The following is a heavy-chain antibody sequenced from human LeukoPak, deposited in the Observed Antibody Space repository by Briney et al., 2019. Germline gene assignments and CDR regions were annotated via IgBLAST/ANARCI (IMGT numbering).Heavy chain of an antibody. J-gene: IGHJ4*02. CDR3: AKDGSGSYQKYYFDY. CDR2: ISWNSGSI. CDR1: GFTFDDYA. D-gene: IGHD3-10*01. Sequence: HSGRSLGLSCAASGFTFDDYAMHWVRQAPGKGLEWVSGISWNSGSIGYADSVKGRFTISRDNAKNSLYLQMNSLRAEDMALYYCAKDGSGSYQKYYFDYWGQGTLVTVSS. V-gene: IGHV3-9*03.